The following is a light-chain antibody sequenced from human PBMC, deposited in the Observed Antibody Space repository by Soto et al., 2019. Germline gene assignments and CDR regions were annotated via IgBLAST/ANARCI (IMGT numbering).Light chain of an antibody. J-gene: IGLJ1*01. Sequence: QSALTQPASVSGSPGQSITISCTGTSSNVGSYKLVSWYQQHPGKAPKLMIFEVNKRPSGVSNRFSGSKSGNTASLTISGLKVEDEADYYCCSSGGSPTYVFRTGTNVT. CDR3: CSSGGSPTYV. CDR1: SSNVGSYKL. V-gene: IGLV2-23*02. CDR2: EVN.